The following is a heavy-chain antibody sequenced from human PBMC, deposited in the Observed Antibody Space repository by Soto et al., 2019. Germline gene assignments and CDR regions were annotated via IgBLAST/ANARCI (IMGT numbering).Heavy chain of an antibody. CDR2: VKQEGSEI. D-gene: IGHD6-19*01. V-gene: IGHV3-7*05. J-gene: IGHJ4*02. CDR1: GFTFSNHW. Sequence: EVHLVESGGGLVQSGGSLRLSCAASGFTFSNHWMTWVRQAPGKGLEWVASVKQEGSEIYYGDSVKGRFTISRDNATNSLFLKLNSLRAEDTAMYYCARDPGISSGWYYCAYWGQGTLVTVSS. CDR3: ARDPGISSGWYYCAY.